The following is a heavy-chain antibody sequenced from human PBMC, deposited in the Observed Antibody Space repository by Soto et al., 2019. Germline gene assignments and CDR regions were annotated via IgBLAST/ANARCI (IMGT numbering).Heavy chain of an antibody. Sequence: LSLTCTVSGGSVSSGDYFWSWLRQSPGKRLEWIAYIYYSGSTNYNPSLKSRATISVDTSKSQVSLTLTSMTAADAALYYCARSPNYYYYGFDVWGQGTAATVSS. CDR3: ARSPNYYYYGFDV. CDR1: GGSVSSGDYF. V-gene: IGHV4-61*08. J-gene: IGHJ6*02. D-gene: IGHD3-10*01. CDR2: IYYSGST.